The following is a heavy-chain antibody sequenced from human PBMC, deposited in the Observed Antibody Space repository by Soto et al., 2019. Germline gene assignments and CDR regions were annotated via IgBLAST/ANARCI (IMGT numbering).Heavy chain of an antibody. D-gene: IGHD2-2*02. Sequence: QVQLVQSGAEVKKPGSSVKVSCKASGGTFSSYAISWVRQAPGQGLEWMGGIIPIFGRANYAQKFQGRVTITADKSTSTAYMELSSLRSEDTAVYYCARGYCSSTSCYRYARGSNWFDPWGQGTLVTVSS. CDR3: ARGYCSSTSCYRYARGSNWFDP. V-gene: IGHV1-69*06. CDR1: GGTFSSYA. J-gene: IGHJ5*02. CDR2: IIPIFGRA.